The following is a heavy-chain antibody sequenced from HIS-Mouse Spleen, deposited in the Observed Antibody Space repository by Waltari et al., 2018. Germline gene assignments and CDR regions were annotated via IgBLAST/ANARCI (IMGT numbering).Heavy chain of an antibody. CDR1: WLSLSTSGMC. V-gene: IGHV2-70*15. D-gene: IGHD1-7*01. CDR3: ARIQAGKLELPFDY. Sequence: QVTLRESGPALVKPTQTLTLTCTFSWLSLSTSGMCVSWIRQPPGKALEWLARIDWDDDKYYSTSLKTRLTISKDTSKNQVVLTMTNMDPVDTATYYCARIQAGKLELPFDYWGQGTLVTVSS. CDR2: IDWDDDK. J-gene: IGHJ4*02.